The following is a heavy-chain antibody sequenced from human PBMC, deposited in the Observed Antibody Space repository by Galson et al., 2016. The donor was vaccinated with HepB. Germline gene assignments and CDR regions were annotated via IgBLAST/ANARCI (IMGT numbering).Heavy chain of an antibody. CDR3: VRAGVSAAGSADY. CDR2: IFHRGST. Sequence: SETLSLTCSVSGYPISGDYYWGWIRQPPGKGLDWIGSIFHRGSTYYSPSVKSRVTMSADTSRNQFSLRLTSVTAADTAVYYCVRAGVSAAGSADYWGQGTLVTVSS. J-gene: IGHJ4*02. CDR1: GYPISGDYY. D-gene: IGHD6-13*01. V-gene: IGHV4-38-2*02.